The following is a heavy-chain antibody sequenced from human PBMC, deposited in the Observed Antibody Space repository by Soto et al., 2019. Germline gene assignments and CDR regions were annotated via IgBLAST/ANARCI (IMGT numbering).Heavy chain of an antibody. CDR1: GFTFSRYS. Sequence: PGGSLRLSCGASGFTFSRYSMTGVRQAPGKGLEWVSSIDSSSNYIYYADSVKGRFTISRDNAKNSLYLQMDSLRAEDTAVYYCARIDDIDGNTHYSYGYAHGMDVWGQGTTVTVSS. CDR2: IDSSSNYI. CDR3: ARIDDIDGNTHYSYGYAHGMDV. D-gene: IGHD5-18*01. J-gene: IGHJ6*02. V-gene: IGHV3-21*01.